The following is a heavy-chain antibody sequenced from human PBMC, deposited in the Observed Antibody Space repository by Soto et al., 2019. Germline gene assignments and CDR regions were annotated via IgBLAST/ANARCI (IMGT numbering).Heavy chain of an antibody. D-gene: IGHD3-3*01. Sequence: GGSLRLSCAASEFTFSSYGMHWVRQAPGKGLEWVAVIWYDGSNKYYADSVKGRFTISRDNSKNTLYLQMNSLRAEDTAVYYCARWSSDVLRFLEWLFFDYWGQGTLVTVSS. J-gene: IGHJ4*02. V-gene: IGHV3-33*01. CDR1: EFTFSSYG. CDR3: ARWSSDVLRFLEWLFFDY. CDR2: IWYDGSNK.